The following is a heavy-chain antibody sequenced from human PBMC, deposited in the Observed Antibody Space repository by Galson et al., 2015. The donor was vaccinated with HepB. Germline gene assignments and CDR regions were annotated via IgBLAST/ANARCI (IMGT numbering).Heavy chain of an antibody. D-gene: IGHD5-12*01. J-gene: IGHJ3*02. CDR3: AKDWGYGVNDAFDI. CDR2: ISGSGGST. V-gene: IGHV3-23*01. Sequence: SLRLSCAASGFPFSDYAMSWVRQAPGKGLQWVSAISGSGGSTYYADSVKGRFTISRDNSKNTLYLQMNSLRAEDTAVYYCAKDWGYGVNDAFDIWGQGTMVTVSS. CDR1: GFPFSDYA.